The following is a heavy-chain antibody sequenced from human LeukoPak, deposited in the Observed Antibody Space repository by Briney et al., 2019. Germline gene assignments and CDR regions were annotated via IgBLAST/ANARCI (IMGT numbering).Heavy chain of an antibody. CDR2: ISGSGTST. J-gene: IGHJ4*02. CDR3: AKDLYYYDSSGYYLDY. D-gene: IGHD3-22*01. V-gene: IGHV3-23*01. Sequence: PGESLRLSCAPSGFTFSNYAMNWVRQAPGKGLEWVSIISGSGTSTIYADSVKGRFTISRDNSKNTLYLQMNSLRAEDTAVYYCAKDLYYYDSSGYYLDYWGQGTLVTVSS. CDR1: GFTFSNYA.